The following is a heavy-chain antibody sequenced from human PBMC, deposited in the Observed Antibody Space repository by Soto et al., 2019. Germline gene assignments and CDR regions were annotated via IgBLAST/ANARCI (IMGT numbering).Heavy chain of an antibody. V-gene: IGHV3-15*01. D-gene: IGHD3-10*01. CDR3: TTSVYGSGSLYYCGMDV. CDR2: IKSKTDGGTT. CDR1: GFTFSNAW. Sequence: PGGSLRLSCAASGFTFSNAWMSWVRQAPGKGLEWVGRIKSKTDGGTTDYAAPVKGRFTISRDDSKNTLYLQMNSLKTEDTAVYYCTTSVYGSGSLYYCGMDVWGQGTTVTVSS. J-gene: IGHJ6*02.